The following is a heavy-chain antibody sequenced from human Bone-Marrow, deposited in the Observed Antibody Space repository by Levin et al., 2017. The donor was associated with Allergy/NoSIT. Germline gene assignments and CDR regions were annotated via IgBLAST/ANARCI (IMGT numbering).Heavy chain of an antibody. CDR2: MYDSGST. Sequence: SPTLSLPCTVSGAAIRSIRSSYWSWIRQPPGKGLEWIGYMYDSGSTNYNSSLKSRVTISVDKSNNQFSLKLTSVTAADTAVYYCAGHNGWFDYWGQGTLVSVSS. D-gene: IGHD2-8*01. V-gene: IGHV4-59*08. CDR3: AGHNGWFDY. CDR1: GAAIRSIRSSY. J-gene: IGHJ5*01.